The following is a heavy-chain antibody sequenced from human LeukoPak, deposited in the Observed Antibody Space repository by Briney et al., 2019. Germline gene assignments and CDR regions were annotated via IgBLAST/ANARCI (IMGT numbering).Heavy chain of an antibody. J-gene: IGHJ6*03. Sequence: ASVKVSCKASGGTFSSYAISWVRQAPGQGLEWMGGIIPIFGTANYAQKFQGRVTITADKSTSTAYMELSSLRSEGTAVYYCASHNYYDSSGYYYRYYYYYMDVWGKGTTVTVSS. D-gene: IGHD3-22*01. V-gene: IGHV1-69*06. CDR2: IIPIFGTA. CDR1: GGTFSSYA. CDR3: ASHNYYDSSGYYYRYYYYYMDV.